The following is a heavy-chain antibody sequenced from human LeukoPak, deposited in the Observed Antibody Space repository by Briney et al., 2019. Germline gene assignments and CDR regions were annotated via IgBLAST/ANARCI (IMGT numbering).Heavy chain of an antibody. CDR1: GYTFTSHW. CDR2: IYPGDSDI. J-gene: IGHJ4*02. V-gene: IGHV5-51*01. Sequence: KPGESLKISCKGSGYTFTSHWIAWVRQMPGKGLEWMGIIYPGDSDIRYSPSFQGQVTISADKSISTAYLQWSSLKASDTAIYYCARGYRLDSWGQGTLVTVSS. CDR3: ARGYRLDS. D-gene: IGHD3-16*02.